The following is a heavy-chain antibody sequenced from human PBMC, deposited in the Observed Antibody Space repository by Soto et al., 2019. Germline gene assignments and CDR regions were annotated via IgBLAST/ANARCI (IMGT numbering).Heavy chain of an antibody. V-gene: IGHV4-34*01. J-gene: IGHJ4*02. CDR2: INHSGST. Sequence: RASETLSLTCAVYGGSFSGYYWTWIRQPPGTGLEWIGEINHSGSTNYNPSLKSRVTISVDTSKNQFSLKLTSVTAADTAVYYCARDKITGLFDYWGQGTLVTV. CDR3: ARDKITGLFDY. D-gene: IGHD2-8*02. CDR1: GGSFSGYY.